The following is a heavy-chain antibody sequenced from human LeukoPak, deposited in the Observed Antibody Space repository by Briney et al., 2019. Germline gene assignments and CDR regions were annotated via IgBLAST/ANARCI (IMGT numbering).Heavy chain of an antibody. CDR3: ASEFYTHCSSTSCYPDH. D-gene: IGHD2-2*01. V-gene: IGHV3-48*04. Sequence: GVSLTLSCTAWVFSLSSYNLNWVRQSPGKAREWLTYFNSSTRRIYYADSVKGRFTISKDSAKNSLYLQMDSLRGEDRAIFFCASEFYTHCSSTSCYPDHLGQRALVTVSS. CDR1: VFSLSSYN. CDR2: FNSSTRRI. J-gene: IGHJ5*02.